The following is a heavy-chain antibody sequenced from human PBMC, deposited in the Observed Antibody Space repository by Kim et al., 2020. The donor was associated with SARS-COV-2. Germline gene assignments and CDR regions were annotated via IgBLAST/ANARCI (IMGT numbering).Heavy chain of an antibody. CDR2: IYYSGST. D-gene: IGHD5-18*01. J-gene: IGHJ4*02. V-gene: IGHV4-59*13. Sequence: SETLSLTCTVSGGSISSYYWSWIRQPPGKGLEWIGYIYYSGSTNYNPSLKSRVTISVDTSKNQFSLKLSSVTAADTAVYYCARRVDTAMAPYFDYWGQGTLVTVSS. CDR3: ARRVDTAMAPYFDY. CDR1: GGSISSYY.